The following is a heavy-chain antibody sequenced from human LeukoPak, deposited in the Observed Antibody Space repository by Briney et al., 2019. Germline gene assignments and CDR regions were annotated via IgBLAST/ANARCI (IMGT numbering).Heavy chain of an antibody. D-gene: IGHD1-7*01. V-gene: IGHV4-31*03. CDR2: IYYSGST. CDR3: ARARDWDYTFDY. CDR1: GGSISSGGYY. J-gene: IGHJ4*02. Sequence: PSETLSLPCTFSGGSISSGGYYCSWIRQHPGKGLEWIGYIYYSGSTYYNPSLKSRVTISVDTSKNQFSLKLSSVTAADTAVYYCARARDWDYTFDYWGQGTLVTVSS.